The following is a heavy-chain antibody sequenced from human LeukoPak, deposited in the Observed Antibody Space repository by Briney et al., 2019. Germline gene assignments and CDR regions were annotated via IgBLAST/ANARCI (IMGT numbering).Heavy chain of an antibody. CDR1: GFIFRTYW. Sequence: PGGSLRLSCAASGFIFRTYWMHWVRQAPGKGLVWVSRISGDGRSTSYADFVKGRFTISRDNAKNTLCLQIHSLRAEDTAVYYCAAFYYDPAYWGQGTLATVSS. J-gene: IGHJ4*02. CDR2: ISGDGRST. D-gene: IGHD3-22*01. V-gene: IGHV3-74*01. CDR3: AAFYYDPAY.